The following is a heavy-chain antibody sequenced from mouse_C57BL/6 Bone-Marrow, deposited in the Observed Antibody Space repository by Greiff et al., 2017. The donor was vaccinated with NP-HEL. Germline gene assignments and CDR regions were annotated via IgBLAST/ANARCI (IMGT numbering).Heavy chain of an antibody. J-gene: IGHJ1*03. Sequence: EVKLQESGGGLVQPGGSMKLSCVASGFTFSNYWMTWVRQSPEKGLEWVAQIRLKSDNSATHYAECVKGRFTISRDDSKRSVYLQMNNLRAEDTGIYYCTDYYGSRGYFDVWGTWTTVTVSS. D-gene: IGHD1-1*01. CDR1: GFTFSNYW. CDR2: IRLKSDNSAT. CDR3: TDYYGSRGYFDV. V-gene: IGHV6-3*01.